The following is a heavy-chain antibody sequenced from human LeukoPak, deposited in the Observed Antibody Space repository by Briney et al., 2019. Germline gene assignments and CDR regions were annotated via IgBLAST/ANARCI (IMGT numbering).Heavy chain of an antibody. CDR1: GYTFTGYY. J-gene: IGHJ4*02. CDR2: INPNSGGT. D-gene: IGHD3-22*01. V-gene: IGHV1-2*02. CDR3: ARGKNYYDSSSLFGY. Sequence: ASVKVSCKASGYTFTGYYMHWVRQAPGQGLEWMGWINPNSGGTNYAQKFQGRVTMTRDTSISTAYMELSRLRSDDTVVYYCARGKNYYDSSSLFGYWGQGTLVTVSS.